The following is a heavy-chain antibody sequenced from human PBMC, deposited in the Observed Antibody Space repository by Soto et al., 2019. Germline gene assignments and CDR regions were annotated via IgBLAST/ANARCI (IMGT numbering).Heavy chain of an antibody. CDR1: GGSVSSYY. CDR2: IYHTGST. D-gene: IGHD6-19*01. Sequence: KPSETLSLTCTVSGGSVSSYYWSWIRQPPGKGLEWIGYIYHTGSTNYSPSLRSRVRISVDTSKNEFSLRLSSVTAADTAVYFCARSVAVPGAHIDYWGQGTQVTVSS. CDR3: ARSVAVPGAHIDY. J-gene: IGHJ4*02. V-gene: IGHV4-59*02.